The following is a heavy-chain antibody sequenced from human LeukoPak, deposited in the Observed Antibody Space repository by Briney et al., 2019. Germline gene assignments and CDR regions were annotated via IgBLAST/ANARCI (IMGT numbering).Heavy chain of an antibody. CDR2: IYYSGST. Sequence: PSETLSLACTVSGGSISSYYWSWIRQPPGKGLECIGYIYYSGSTNYNPSLKSRVTISIDTSKNQFSLKLSSVTAADTAVYYCARRTYFYDSSGYYFDYWGQGTLVTVSS. D-gene: IGHD3-22*01. J-gene: IGHJ4*02. CDR1: GGSISSYY. V-gene: IGHV4-59*01. CDR3: ARRTYFYDSSGYYFDY.